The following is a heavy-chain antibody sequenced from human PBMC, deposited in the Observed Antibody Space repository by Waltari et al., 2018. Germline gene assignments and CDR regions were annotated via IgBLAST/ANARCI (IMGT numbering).Heavy chain of an antibody. CDR1: GFTFSSYE. V-gene: IGHV3-48*03. CDR2: ISSSGSTI. CDR3: AREAGLENDY. J-gene: IGHJ4*02. Sequence: EVRLVESGGGLVQPGGSLRLSCAASGFTFSSYELNWVRQAPGKGLEWVSYISSSGSTIYYADSVKGRFTISRDNAKNSLYLQMNSLRAEDTAVYYCAREAGLENDYWGQGTLVTVSS.